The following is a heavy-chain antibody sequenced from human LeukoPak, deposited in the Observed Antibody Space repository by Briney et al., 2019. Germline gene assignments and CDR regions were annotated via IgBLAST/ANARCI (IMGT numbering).Heavy chain of an antibody. Sequence: GGSLRLSCAASGFHFSSYGMQWVRQAPGKGLEWVAVIWNDGTKKYYENSVKGRFTISRDDSKNMLHLQMNSLRAEDTAVYYCVRDNYNGYPDYWGQGTRVTVSS. J-gene: IGHJ4*02. V-gene: IGHV3-33*01. CDR2: IWNDGTKK. CDR3: VRDNYNGYPDY. CDR1: GFHFSSYG. D-gene: IGHD5-18*01.